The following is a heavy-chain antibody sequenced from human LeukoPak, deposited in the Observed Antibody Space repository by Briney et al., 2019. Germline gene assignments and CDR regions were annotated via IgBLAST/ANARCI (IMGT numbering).Heavy chain of an antibody. D-gene: IGHD5-18*01. J-gene: IGHJ2*01. CDR3: AKGKDTLNPYWYFDV. Sequence: PGGSLRLSCAASGFSFDDYAMSWVRQAPGKGLEWGSGINWSGVSTGYADSVKGRFTISKDNTKTSLFLQLNSLRAEDTAFYYCAKGKDTLNPYWYFDVWGRGTLVSVSS. V-gene: IGHV3-20*04. CDR2: INWSGVST. CDR1: GFSFDDYA.